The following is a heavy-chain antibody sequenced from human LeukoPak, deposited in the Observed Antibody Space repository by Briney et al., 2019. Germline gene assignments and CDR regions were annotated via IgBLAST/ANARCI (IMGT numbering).Heavy chain of an antibody. D-gene: IGHD3-9*01. J-gene: IGHJ4*02. CDR1: GGSISSSSYY. Sequence: SETLSLTCTVSGGSISSSSYYWGWIRQPPGKGLEWIGRVYYSGSTFYNPSLKSRVTISVDTSKNQFSLKLSSVTAADTAVYCCARDIMTGYDHWGQGTLVTVSS. CDR2: VYYSGST. CDR3: ARDIMTGYDH. V-gene: IGHV4-39*07.